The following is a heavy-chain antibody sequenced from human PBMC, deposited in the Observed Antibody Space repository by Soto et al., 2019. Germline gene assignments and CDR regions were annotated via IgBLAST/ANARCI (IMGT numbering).Heavy chain of an antibody. CDR1: GYTFTSYV. D-gene: IGHD2-2*01. CDR2: ISAYNGNT. CDR3: AREKSTGYCSSTSCYDY. Sequence: ASVKVSCKASGYTFTSYVISWVRQAPGQGLEWMGWISAYNGNTNYAQKLQGRVTMTTDTSTSTAYMELRSLRSDDTAVYYCAREKSTGYCSSTSCYDYWGQGTLVTVSS. V-gene: IGHV1-18*01. J-gene: IGHJ4*02.